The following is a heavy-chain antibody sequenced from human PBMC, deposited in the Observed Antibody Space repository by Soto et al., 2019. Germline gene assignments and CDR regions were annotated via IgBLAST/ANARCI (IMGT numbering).Heavy chain of an antibody. CDR3: ARAAAGTIYYYGMGV. J-gene: IGHJ6*02. CDR2: IDPSDSYT. Sequence: GESLKISCKGSGYSFTSYWISWVRQMPGKGLGWMGRIDPSDSYTNYSPSFQGHVTISADKSISTAYLQWSSLKASDTAMYYCARAAAGTIYYYGMGVWGQGTTVTVSS. D-gene: IGHD6-13*01. V-gene: IGHV5-10-1*01. CDR1: GYSFTSYW.